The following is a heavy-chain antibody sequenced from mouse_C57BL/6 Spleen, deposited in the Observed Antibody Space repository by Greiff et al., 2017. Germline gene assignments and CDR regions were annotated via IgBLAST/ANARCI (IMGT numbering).Heavy chain of an antibody. J-gene: IGHJ4*01. CDR1: GFSLTSYA. CDR3: ARLTGTRAMDY. V-gene: IGHV2-9-1*01. CDR2: IWPGGGT. D-gene: IGHD4-1*01. Sequence: VHLVESGPGLVAPSQSLSITCTVSGFSLTSYAISWVRQPPGKGLEWLGVIWPGGGTNYNSALNSRLSISKDNSKSQVFLKMNSLQTDDTARYXCARLTGTRAMDYWGQGTSVTVSS.